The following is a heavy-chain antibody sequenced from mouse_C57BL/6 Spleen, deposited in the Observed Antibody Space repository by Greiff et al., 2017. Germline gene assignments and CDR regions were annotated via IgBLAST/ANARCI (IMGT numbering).Heavy chain of an antibody. CDR3: ARFRNYYGSSIYLDY. V-gene: IGHV1-55*01. Sequence: QVQLQQPGAELVKPGASVKMSCKASGYTFTSYWITWVKQRPGQGLEWIGDIYPGSGSTNYNEKFKSKATLTVDTSSSTAYMQLSSLTSEDSAVYYCARFRNYYGSSIYLDYWGQGTTLTVSS. CDR2: IYPGSGST. D-gene: IGHD1-1*01. CDR1: GYTFTSYW. J-gene: IGHJ2*01.